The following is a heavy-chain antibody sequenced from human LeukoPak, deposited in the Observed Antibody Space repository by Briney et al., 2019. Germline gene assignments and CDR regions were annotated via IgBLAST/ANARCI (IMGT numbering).Heavy chain of an antibody. CDR1: GFTFSSYA. Sequence: GGSLRLSCAASGFTFSSYAMSWVRQAPGKGLEWVSAISGSGGSTYYADSVKGRLTISRDNSKNTLYLQMNSLRAEDTAVYYCAKDRHKWYAFDYWGQGTLVTVSS. D-gene: IGHD2-15*01. CDR3: AKDRHKWYAFDY. CDR2: ISGSGGST. J-gene: IGHJ4*02. V-gene: IGHV3-23*01.